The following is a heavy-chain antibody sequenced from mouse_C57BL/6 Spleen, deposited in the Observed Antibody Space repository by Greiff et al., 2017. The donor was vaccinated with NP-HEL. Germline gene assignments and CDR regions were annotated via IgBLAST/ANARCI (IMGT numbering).Heavy chain of an antibody. CDR2: IHPNSGST. J-gene: IGHJ4*01. D-gene: IGHD2-1*01. Sequence: QVQLQQSGAELVKPGASVKLSCKASGYTFTSYWMHWVKQRPGQGLEWIGMIHPNSGSTNYNEKFKSKATLTVDKSSSIAYMQLSSLTSEDSAVYYCASPVYYPPMDYWGQGTSVTVSS. V-gene: IGHV1-64*01. CDR3: ASPVYYPPMDY. CDR1: GYTFTSYW.